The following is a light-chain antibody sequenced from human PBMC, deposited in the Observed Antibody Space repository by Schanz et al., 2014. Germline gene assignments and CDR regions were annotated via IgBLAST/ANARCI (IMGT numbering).Light chain of an antibody. Sequence: QSALTQPASVSGSPGQSITMSCTGTSSDVGGYKYVSWYQQHPGKAPKLMIYDVSNRPSGVSNRFSGSKSGNTASLTISGLQAEDEADYYCTSYTSSRTWVFGGGTKVTVL. V-gene: IGLV2-14*01. CDR3: TSYTSSRTWV. J-gene: IGLJ3*02. CDR2: DVS. CDR1: SSDVGGYKY.